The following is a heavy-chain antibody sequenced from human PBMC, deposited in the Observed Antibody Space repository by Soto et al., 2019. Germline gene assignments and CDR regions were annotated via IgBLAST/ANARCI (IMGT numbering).Heavy chain of an antibody. J-gene: IGHJ3*02. V-gene: IGHV1-69*06. D-gene: IGHD3-22*01. CDR2: IIPIFGTA. Sequence: QVQLVQSGAEVKKPGSSVKVSCKASGGTFSSYAISWVRQAPGQGLEWMGGIIPIFGTANYAQKFQGRVTITADKSPSTAYMELSSLRSEDTAVYYCAREVSDCSGYSAGAFDIWGQGTMVTVSS. CDR3: AREVSDCSGYSAGAFDI. CDR1: GGTFSSYA.